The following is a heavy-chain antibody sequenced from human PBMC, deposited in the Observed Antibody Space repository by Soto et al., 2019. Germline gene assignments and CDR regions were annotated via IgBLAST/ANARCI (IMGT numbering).Heavy chain of an antibody. Sequence: GGSLRLSCAASGFTFSSYGMHWVRQAPGKGLEWVAVISYDGSNKYYADSVKGRFTISRDNSKNTLYLQMNSLRAEDTAVYYCAKDLVTQYYFDYWGQGTLVTVSS. J-gene: IGHJ4*02. V-gene: IGHV3-30*18. D-gene: IGHD2-21*02. CDR1: GFTFSSYG. CDR2: ISYDGSNK. CDR3: AKDLVTQYYFDY.